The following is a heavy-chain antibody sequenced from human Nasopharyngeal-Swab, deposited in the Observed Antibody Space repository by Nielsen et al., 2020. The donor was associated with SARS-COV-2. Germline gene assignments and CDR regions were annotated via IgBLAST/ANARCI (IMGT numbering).Heavy chain of an antibody. Sequence: GGSLRLSCAASGFTFSSYAMSWVRQAPGKGLEWVSAISGSGGRTYYADSVKGRFTISRDNSKNTLYLQMNSLRAEDTAVYYCAKYYGDYPYYYYYMDVWGKGTTVTVSS. V-gene: IGHV3-23*01. CDR3: AKYYGDYPYYYYYMDV. CDR2: ISGSGGRT. J-gene: IGHJ6*03. CDR1: GFTFSSYA. D-gene: IGHD4-17*01.